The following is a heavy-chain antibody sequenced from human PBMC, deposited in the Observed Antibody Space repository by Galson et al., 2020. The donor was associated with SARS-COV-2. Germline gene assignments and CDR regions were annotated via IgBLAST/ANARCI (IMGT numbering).Heavy chain of an antibody. CDR3: TTDLYCSSTSCSISWFDP. CDR1: GFTFSNAW. CDR2: IKSKTDGGTT. D-gene: IGHD2-2*01. V-gene: IGHV3-15*01. Sequence: GESLKISCAASGFTFSNAWMSWVRQAPGKGLEWVGRIKSKTDGGTTDYAAPVKGRFTISRDDSKNTLYLQMNSLKTEDTAVYYCTTDLYCSSTSCSISWFDPWGQGTLVTVSS. J-gene: IGHJ5*02.